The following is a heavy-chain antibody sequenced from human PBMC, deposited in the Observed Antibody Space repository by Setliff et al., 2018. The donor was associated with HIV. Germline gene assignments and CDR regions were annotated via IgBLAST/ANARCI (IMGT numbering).Heavy chain of an antibody. D-gene: IGHD3-22*01. CDR1: GGSISSTSYY. J-gene: IGHJ6*03. CDR3: ARRRSPPSGFYSKYYMDV. Sequence: SETLSLTCTVSGGSISSTSYYWGWIRQPPGKDLEWIGSIYFSGSTYYNPSLKSRLTISVDTSKNQFSLKLSSVTAADTAVYYCARRRSPPSGFYSKYYMDVWGKGTTVTVSS. V-gene: IGHV4-39*01. CDR2: IYFSGST.